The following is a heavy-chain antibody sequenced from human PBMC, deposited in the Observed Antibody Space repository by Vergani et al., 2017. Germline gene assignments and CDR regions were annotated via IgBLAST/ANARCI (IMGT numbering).Heavy chain of an antibody. CDR1: GYTFPSYG. Sequence: QVQLVQSGSEVKKPGASVKVSCKASGYTFPSYGISWVRHAPGPGLEWMGWIAAYNGNTNYAQTLQGRVTMTTDTSTSTAYMELRSLRSDDTAVYYCASGYYDSSGYYSFDYWGQGTLVTVSS. V-gene: IGHV1-18*01. CDR2: IAAYNGNT. J-gene: IGHJ4*02. D-gene: IGHD3-22*01. CDR3: ASGYYDSSGYYSFDY.